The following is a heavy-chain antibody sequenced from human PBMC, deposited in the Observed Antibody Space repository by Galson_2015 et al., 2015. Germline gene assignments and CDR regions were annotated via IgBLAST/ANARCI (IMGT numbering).Heavy chain of an antibody. CDR3: TRHLGIGSGSPEF. D-gene: IGHD7-27*01. CDR2: ISGPSTFI. V-gene: IGHV3-21*01. Sequence: SLRLSCAASGFPFSSYTMNWVRQAPGKGLQWVSSISGPSTFIFYSDSVKGRFTISRDNAKNSLSLQMNSLRGDDTAVYYCTRHLGIGSGSPEFWGQGAMVTVSA. J-gene: IGHJ3*01. CDR1: GFPFSSYT.